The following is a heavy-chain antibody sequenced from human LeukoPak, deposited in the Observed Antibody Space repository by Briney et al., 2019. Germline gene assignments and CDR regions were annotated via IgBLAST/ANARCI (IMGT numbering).Heavy chain of an antibody. D-gene: IGHD3-22*01. J-gene: IGHJ4*02. CDR3: AREAHSSGYYYFDY. CDR1: GFTFSSYS. Sequence: GGSLRLTCAASGFTFSSYSMNWVRQAPGKGLEWVSSISSSSSYIYYADSVKGRFTISRDNAKSSLYLQMNSLRAEDTAVYYCAREAHSSGYYYFDYWGQGTLVTVSS. CDR2: ISSSSSYI. V-gene: IGHV3-21*01.